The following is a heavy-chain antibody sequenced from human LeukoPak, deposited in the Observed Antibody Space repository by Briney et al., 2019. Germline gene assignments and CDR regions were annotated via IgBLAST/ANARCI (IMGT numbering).Heavy chain of an antibody. CDR1: GGSISSSSYY. V-gene: IGHV4-39*01. D-gene: IGHD1-26*01. J-gene: IGHJ4*02. CDR2: IYYSGST. Sequence: PSETLSLTCTVSGGSISSSSYYWGWIRQPPGKGLEWIGSIYYSGSTYYNPSLKSRVTISVDTSKNQFSLKLSSVTAADTAVYYCARLDRIYSGGDYWGQGTLVTVSS. CDR3: ARLDRIYSGGDY.